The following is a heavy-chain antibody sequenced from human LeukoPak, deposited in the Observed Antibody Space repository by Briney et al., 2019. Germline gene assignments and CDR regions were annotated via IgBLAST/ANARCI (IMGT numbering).Heavy chain of an antibody. V-gene: IGHV3-7*01. J-gene: IGHJ4*02. CDR1: GFSFIDYW. Sequence: GGSLRLSCAASGFSFIDYWMTWVRQAPGKGLEWVGNIKQDGSETYYVDSVKGRFTISRDNAENSLFLQMNRLRVEDTAVYYCTRDFGRSSYYFDFWGQGTLVTVSS. D-gene: IGHD3-3*01. CDR2: IKQDGSET. CDR3: TRDFGRSSYYFDF.